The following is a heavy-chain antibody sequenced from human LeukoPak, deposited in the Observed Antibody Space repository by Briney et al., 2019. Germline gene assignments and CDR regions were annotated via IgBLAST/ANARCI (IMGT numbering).Heavy chain of an antibody. CDR1: GFTCSSYW. V-gene: IGHV3-7*01. CDR2: IKQDGSEK. Sequence: GGSLRLSCAASGFTCSSYWMSWVRQAPGKGLEWVANIKQDGSEKYYVDSVKGRFTISRDNAKNSLYLQMNSLRAEDAAVYYCARDSRTVSDAFDIWGQGTMVTVSS. J-gene: IGHJ3*02. D-gene: IGHD4-17*01. CDR3: ARDSRTVSDAFDI.